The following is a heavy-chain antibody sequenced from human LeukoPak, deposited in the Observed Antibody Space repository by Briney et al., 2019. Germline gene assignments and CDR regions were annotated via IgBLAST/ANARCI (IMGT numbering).Heavy chain of an antibody. V-gene: IGHV1-69*05. CDR3: AREALAAAVTSAFDI. CDR2: IIPIFGTA. CDR1: GGTFSSYA. Sequence: ASVKVSCKASGGTFSSYAISWVRQAPGQGLEWMGGIIPIFGTANYAQKFQGRVTITTDESTSTAYMELSSLRSEDTAVYYCAREALAAAVTSAFDIWGQGTMVTASS. D-gene: IGHD6-13*01. J-gene: IGHJ3*02.